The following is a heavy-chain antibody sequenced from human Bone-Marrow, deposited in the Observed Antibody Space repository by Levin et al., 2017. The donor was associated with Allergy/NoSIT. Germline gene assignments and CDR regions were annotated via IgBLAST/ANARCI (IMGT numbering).Heavy chain of an antibody. V-gene: IGHV3-7*01. D-gene: IGHD3-22*01. Sequence: GGSLRLSCVASVFTFDAYWMTWVRQAPGKGLEWVAKIKYDGSEKKYVDSVKGRFTIARDNAKNLLFLQMNSLRGEDTAVYYCARIYDSTGYYSGVGAFDIWGQGTRVTVSS. J-gene: IGHJ3*02. CDR1: VFTFDAYW. CDR2: IKYDGSEK. CDR3: ARIYDSTGYYSGVGAFDI.